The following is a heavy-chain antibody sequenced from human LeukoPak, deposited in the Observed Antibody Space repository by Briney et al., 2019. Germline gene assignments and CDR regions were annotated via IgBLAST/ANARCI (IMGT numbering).Heavy chain of an antibody. Sequence: SETLSLTCTVSGGSISSYSSNWIRQPAGKGLEWIGRIYTSGSTNYNPSLKSRVTMPIDTSKNQFSLRLSSVTAADTAVYYCARGLPYGSEYFDYWGQGTLVTVSS. CDR3: ARGLPYGSEYFDY. CDR1: GGSISSYS. J-gene: IGHJ4*02. V-gene: IGHV4-4*07. CDR2: IYTSGST. D-gene: IGHD3-10*01.